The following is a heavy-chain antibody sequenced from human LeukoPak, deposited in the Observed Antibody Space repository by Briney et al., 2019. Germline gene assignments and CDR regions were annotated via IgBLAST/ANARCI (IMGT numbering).Heavy chain of an antibody. CDR2: ISWNSGSI. V-gene: IGHV3-9*01. CDR3: AKDRGIAARRIDY. CDR1: GFTFDDYA. Sequence: GGSLRLSCAASGFTFDDYAMHWVRQAPGKGLEWVSGISWNSGSIGYADSVKGRFTISRDNAKNSLYLQMNSLRAEDTALYYCAKDRGIAARRIDYWGQGTLVTVSS. J-gene: IGHJ4*02. D-gene: IGHD6-6*01.